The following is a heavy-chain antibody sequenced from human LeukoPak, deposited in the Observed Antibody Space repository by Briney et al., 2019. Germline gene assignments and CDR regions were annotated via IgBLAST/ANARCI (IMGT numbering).Heavy chain of an antibody. Sequence: SGPTLVNPTQTLTLTCTFSGFSLSTSGVGVGWIRQPPGKALEWLTLIYWDDDKRYNPSLKSRLTVTKDVSKSQVVLTLTNMDPVDTATYYCAHRLTGYNSNWYHGYFDYWGQGTLVTVSS. D-gene: IGHD6-13*01. V-gene: IGHV2-5*02. J-gene: IGHJ4*02. CDR2: IYWDDDK. CDR1: GFSLSTSGVG. CDR3: AHRLTGYNSNWYHGYFDY.